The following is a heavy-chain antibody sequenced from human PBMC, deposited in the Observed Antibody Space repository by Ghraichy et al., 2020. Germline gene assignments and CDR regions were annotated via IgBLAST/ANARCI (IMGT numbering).Heavy chain of an antibody. D-gene: IGHD4-17*01. CDR1: GFTFDDYA. CDR2: ISWNSGSI. V-gene: IGHV3-9*01. CDR3: AKNSDGDYFGYFDY. J-gene: IGHJ4*02. Sequence: GGSLRLSCAASGFTFDDYAMHWVRQAPGKGLEWVSGISWNSGSIGYADSVKGRFTISRDNAKNSLYLQMNSLRAEDTALYYCAKNSDGDYFGYFDYWGQGTLVTVSS.